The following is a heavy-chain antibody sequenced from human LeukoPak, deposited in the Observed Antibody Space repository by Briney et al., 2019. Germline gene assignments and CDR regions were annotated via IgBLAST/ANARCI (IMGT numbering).Heavy chain of an antibody. CDR3: AREVPMVRGVFDY. Sequence: GGSLRLSCAASGFIVSSNYMSWVRQAPGKGLEWVSVIYSGGSTYYADSVKGRFTISRDNSKNTLYLQMNSLRAEDTAVYYCAREVPMVRGVFDYWGQGTLVTVSS. CDR2: IYSGGST. J-gene: IGHJ4*02. D-gene: IGHD3-10*01. V-gene: IGHV3-53*01. CDR1: GFIVSSNY.